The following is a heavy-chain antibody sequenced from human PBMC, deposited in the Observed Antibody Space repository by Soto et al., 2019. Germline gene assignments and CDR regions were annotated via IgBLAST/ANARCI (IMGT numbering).Heavy chain of an antibody. CDR2: IVVGSGNT. V-gene: IGHV1-58*01. Sequence: QMQLVQSGPEVKKPGTSVKVSCKASGFTFTSSAVQWVRQARGQRLEWIGWIVVGSGNTNYAQKFQERVTITRDMSTSTAYMELSSLRSEDTAVYYCAGESGIAVAGTDYWGQGTLVTVSS. D-gene: IGHD6-19*01. CDR3: AGESGIAVAGTDY. CDR1: GFTFTSSA. J-gene: IGHJ4*02.